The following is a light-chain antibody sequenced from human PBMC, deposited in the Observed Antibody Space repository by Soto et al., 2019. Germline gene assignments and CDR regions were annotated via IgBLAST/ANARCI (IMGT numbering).Light chain of an antibody. CDR1: QSVLNRSDNKNY. CDR2: WAS. CDR3: QQYYTVPFT. Sequence: DIVLTQSPDSLAVSLGQRATINCKSSQSVLNRSDNKNYLVWYQQKPGQPPRLVIYWASTRESGVPDRFSGSGSGTDFTLTISSLQAEDVAVYYCQQYYTVPFTFGQGTKLGIQ. V-gene: IGKV4-1*01. J-gene: IGKJ2*01.